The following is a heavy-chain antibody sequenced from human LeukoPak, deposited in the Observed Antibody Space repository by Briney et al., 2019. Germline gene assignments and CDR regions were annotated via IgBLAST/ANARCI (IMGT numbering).Heavy chain of an antibody. CDR3: AKEGGYSHSTFDY. J-gene: IGHJ4*02. D-gene: IGHD3-22*01. CDR2: IRYDGSNK. V-gene: IGHV3-30*02. Sequence: GGSLRLSCVASGFTFSNYAMHWVRQAPGKGLEWVAFIRYDGSNKYYADSVKGRFTISKDNSENTLYLQMNSLRPDDTAVYYCAKEGGYSHSTFDYWGQGTLVTVSS. CDR1: GFTFSNYA.